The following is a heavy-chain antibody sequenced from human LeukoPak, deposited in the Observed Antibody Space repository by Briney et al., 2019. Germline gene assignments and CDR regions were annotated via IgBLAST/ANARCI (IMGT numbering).Heavy chain of an antibody. CDR2: ISWDGRST. J-gene: IGHJ4*02. D-gene: IGHD5-24*01. Sequence: GGSLRLSCAASGFTFEDYNIYWVCQVPGKGLGWVSLISWDGRSTYYADSVKGRFTISRDNSKTSLYLQMSSLRTEDTALYYRARGSTISMVYWGQGTLVTVS. V-gene: IGHV3-43*01. CDR3: ARGSTISMVY. CDR1: GFTFEDYN.